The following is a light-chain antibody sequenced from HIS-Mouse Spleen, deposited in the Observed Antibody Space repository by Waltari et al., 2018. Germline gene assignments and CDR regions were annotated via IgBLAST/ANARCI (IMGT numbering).Light chain of an antibody. V-gene: IGLV3-25*03. CDR1: ALPKQY. CDR3: QSADSSGTGWV. CDR2: KDS. Sequence: SYELTQPPSVSVSPGQTARTTCSGDALPKQYANWYQQKPGQAPVLVIYKDSERPSGIPERFSGSSSGTTVTLTISGVQAEDEADYYCQSADSSGTGWVFGGGTKLTVL. J-gene: IGLJ3*02.